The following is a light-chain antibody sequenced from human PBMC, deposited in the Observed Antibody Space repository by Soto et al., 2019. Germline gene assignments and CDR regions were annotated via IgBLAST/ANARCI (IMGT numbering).Light chain of an antibody. V-gene: IGKV1-5*01. CDR2: DVS. J-gene: IGKJ1*01. CDR3: QQYDSYSWT. CDR1: QSVSNW. Sequence: EIQTTQPPSTLSESVGETVTIPRLASQSVSNWLAWYQQKPGKAPKVLIYDVSSLDRGVPSRFSGSGSGTELILTISSLQPDDFATYYCQQYDSYSWTFGQGTKVDI.